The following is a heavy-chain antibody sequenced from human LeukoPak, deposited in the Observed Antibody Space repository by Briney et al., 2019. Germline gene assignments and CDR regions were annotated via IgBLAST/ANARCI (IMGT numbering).Heavy chain of an antibody. D-gene: IGHD3-10*01. J-gene: IGHJ3*02. Sequence: SVKVCCKASGHTFTSYGISWVRQAPGQGLEWMGAIIPIFGTANYAQKFQGRVTITADKSTSTAYMELSSLRSEDTAVYYCARRYDKNAFDIWGQGTMVTVSS. CDR1: GHTFTSYG. V-gene: IGHV1-69*06. CDR3: ARRYDKNAFDI. CDR2: IIPIFGTA.